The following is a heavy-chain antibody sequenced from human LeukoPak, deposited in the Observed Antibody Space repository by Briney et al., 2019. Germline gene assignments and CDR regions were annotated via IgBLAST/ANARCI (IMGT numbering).Heavy chain of an antibody. J-gene: IGHJ5*02. D-gene: IGHD3-3*01. CDR1: GGSISIGGYY. CDR2: IYYSGST. CDR3: ARAGGFWSGYYPNWFDP. Sequence: SQTLSLTCTVSGGSISIGGYYWSWIRQQPGKGLEWIGYIYYSGSTYYNPSLKSRVTISVDTSKNQFSLKLSSVTAADTAVYYCARAGGFWSGYYPNWFDPWGQGTLVTVSS. V-gene: IGHV4-31*03.